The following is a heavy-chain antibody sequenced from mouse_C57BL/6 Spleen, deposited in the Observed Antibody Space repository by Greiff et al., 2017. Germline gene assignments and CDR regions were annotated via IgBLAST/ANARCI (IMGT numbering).Heavy chain of an antibody. CDR3: AISHYGSSYYFDY. V-gene: IGHV1-64*01. D-gene: IGHD1-1*01. CDR2: IHPNSGST. Sequence: QVQLKQPGAELVKPGASVKLSCKASGYTFTSYWMHWVKQRPGQGLEWIGMIHPNSGSTNYNEKFKSKATLTVDKSSSTAYMQLSSLTSEDSAVYYCAISHYGSSYYFDYWGQGTTLTVSS. J-gene: IGHJ2*01. CDR1: GYTFTSYW.